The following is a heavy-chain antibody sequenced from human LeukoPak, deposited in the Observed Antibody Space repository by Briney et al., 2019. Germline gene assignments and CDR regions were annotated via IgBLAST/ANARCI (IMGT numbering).Heavy chain of an antibody. D-gene: IGHD3-9*01. Sequence: GGSLRLSCTASGFTFGDHSVSWFRQAPGKGLEWVGFIRSKAYGGTAEYAASVKGRFTISRDDSKSVAYLQMDSLKTEDTAVYYCTREIRYYDWFQADYWGQGTLVTVSS. V-gene: IGHV3-49*03. J-gene: IGHJ4*02. CDR1: GFTFGDHS. CDR3: TREIRYYDWFQADY. CDR2: IRSKAYGGTA.